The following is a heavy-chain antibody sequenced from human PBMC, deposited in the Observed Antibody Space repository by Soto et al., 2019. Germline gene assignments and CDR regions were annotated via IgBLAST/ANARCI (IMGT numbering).Heavy chain of an antibody. CDR1: GFTFSSYE. CDR3: ADSSSSSSGGYYYGMDV. V-gene: IGHV3-48*03. J-gene: IGHJ6*02. CDR2: ISSSGSTI. Sequence: VGSLRLSCAASGFTFSSYEMNWVRQAPGKGLEWVSYISSSGSTIYYADSVKGRFTISRDNAKNSLYLQMNSLRAEDTAVYYCADSSSSSSGGYYYGMDVWGQGTTVTVSS. D-gene: IGHD6-6*01.